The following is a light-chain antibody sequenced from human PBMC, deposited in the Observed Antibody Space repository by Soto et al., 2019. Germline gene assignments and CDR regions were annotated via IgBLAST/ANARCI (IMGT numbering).Light chain of an antibody. V-gene: IGKV1-39*01. CDR3: LQTYSTPPIT. CDR2: AAS. CDR1: QTISSS. J-gene: IGKJ5*01. Sequence: DIQMTQSPPSLSASVGDRVTITCRASQTISSSLNWYQQKPGKAPNLLIYAASSLQSGVPTRFSGSGSGTDFTLTISSLQPEDFATYYCLQTYSTPPITFGQGTRLEIK.